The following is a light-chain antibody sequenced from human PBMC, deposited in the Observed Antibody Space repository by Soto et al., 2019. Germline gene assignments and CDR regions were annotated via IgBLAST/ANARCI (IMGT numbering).Light chain of an antibody. CDR3: CSYAGSSTPYV. J-gene: IGLJ1*01. V-gene: IGLV2-23*01. Sequence: QSALTQPASGSGSAGQSITISCTGTSSDVGSYNLVSWYQQHPGKAPKLMIYEGSKRPSGVSNRFSGSKSGNTASLTISGLQAEDEADYYCCSYAGSSTPYVFGTGTKVTVL. CDR1: SSDVGSYNL. CDR2: EGS.